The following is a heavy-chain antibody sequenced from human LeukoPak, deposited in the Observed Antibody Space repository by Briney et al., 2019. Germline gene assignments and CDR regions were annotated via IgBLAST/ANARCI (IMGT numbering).Heavy chain of an antibody. CDR3: SRGDGVGEFHYHAMDV. V-gene: IGHV3-9*01. CDR1: GFIFEDFA. CDR2: ISWSGGSL. D-gene: IGHD1-26*01. Sequence: PGRSLRLSCEASGFIFEDFAMHWVRQAPGKGLEWVSGISWSGGSLAYADSVKGRFTISRDNAKNTLFLEMNSLRSEDTALYFCSRGDGVGEFHYHAMDVWGQGTTVTVSS. J-gene: IGHJ6*02.